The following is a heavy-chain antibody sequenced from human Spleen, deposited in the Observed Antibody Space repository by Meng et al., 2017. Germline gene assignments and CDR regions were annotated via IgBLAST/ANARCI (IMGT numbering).Heavy chain of an antibody. CDR2: IYWDDDK. V-gene: IGHV2-5*02. D-gene: IGHD3-22*01. Sequence: QITVSESGPTLVKPTQTLTLTCTFAGFSLSTSGVGVGWIRQPPGKALEWLAVIYWDDDKGYSPSLKSRLTITKDTSKNQVVLRMTNMGPVDTAVYYCARDRYYDSRGYPPAWGQGTLVTVSS. CDR1: GFSLSTSGVG. J-gene: IGHJ5*02. CDR3: ARDRYYDSRGYPPA.